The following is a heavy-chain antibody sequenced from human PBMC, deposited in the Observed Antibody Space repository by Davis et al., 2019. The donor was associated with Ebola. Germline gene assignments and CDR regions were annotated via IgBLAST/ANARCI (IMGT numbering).Heavy chain of an antibody. CDR3: ARGGYSSSPYGMDV. V-gene: IGHV1-3*01. CDR2: MNAGNGNT. CDR1: GYIFTDYA. J-gene: IGHJ6*02. Sequence: ASVKVSCKASGYIFTDYAIHWVRQAPGQRPEWMGWMNAGNGNTRYSQKFQGRVTMTRDTSTSTVYMELSSLGYEDTAVYYCARGGYSSSPYGMDVWGQGTTVTVSS. D-gene: IGHD6-13*01.